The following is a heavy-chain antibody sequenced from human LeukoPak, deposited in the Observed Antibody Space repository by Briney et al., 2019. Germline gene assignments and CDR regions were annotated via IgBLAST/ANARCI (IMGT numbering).Heavy chain of an antibody. Sequence: SETLSLTCAVYGGSFSGYYWSWIRQPPGKGLEWIGEINHRGSTNYNPSLKSRVTISVDTSKNQFYLKLSSVTAADTAVYYCARLNYDILTGYYPFDYWGQGTLVTVSS. CDR3: ARLNYDILTGYYPFDY. V-gene: IGHV4-34*01. CDR2: INHRGST. J-gene: IGHJ4*02. D-gene: IGHD3-9*01. CDR1: GGSFSGYY.